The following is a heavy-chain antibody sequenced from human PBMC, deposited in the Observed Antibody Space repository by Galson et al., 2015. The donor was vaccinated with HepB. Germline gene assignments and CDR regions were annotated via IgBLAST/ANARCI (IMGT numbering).Heavy chain of an antibody. J-gene: IGHJ6*03. CDR2: TYYRSKWYN. CDR1: GDSVSSHSAA. Sequence: CAISGDSVSSHSAAWNWIRQSPSRGLEWLGRTYYRSKWYNDYAVSVKSQITINVDTSKNQFSLQLNSVTPEDTAVYYCARAKEVVVAAYSYYYYMDVWGKRTTVNVFS. V-gene: IGHV6-1*01. D-gene: IGHD2-15*01. CDR3: ARAKEVVVAAYSYYYYMDV.